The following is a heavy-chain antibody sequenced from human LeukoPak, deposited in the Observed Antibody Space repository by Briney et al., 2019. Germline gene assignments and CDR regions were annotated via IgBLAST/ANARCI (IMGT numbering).Heavy chain of an antibody. V-gene: IGHV5-51*01. Sequence: GESLKIPCKGSGYSFTSYWIGWVPQLPGKGLEGMGIIYPCDSDTRYSPSFQGQSTISADKSITAAYMQWSSLKATDHAMYYFAGHYSAVTYIDYWGQGTLVTVSS. CDR3: AGHYSAVTYIDY. CDR1: GYSFTSYW. J-gene: IGHJ4*02. D-gene: IGHD4-11*01. CDR2: IYPCDSDT.